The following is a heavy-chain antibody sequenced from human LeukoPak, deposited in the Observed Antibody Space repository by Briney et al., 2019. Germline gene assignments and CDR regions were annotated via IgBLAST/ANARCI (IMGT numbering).Heavy chain of an antibody. D-gene: IGHD3-16*01. V-gene: IGHV1-8*01. CDR3: AKGPADRGTKFDY. CDR2: MNPNSGNT. CDR1: GYTFTSYD. Sequence: ASVKVSCKASGYTFTSYDINWVRQAPGQGLEWMGWMNPNSGNTGYAQKFQGRVTMTRNTSISTAYMELSSLRSEDTAVYYCAKGPADRGTKFDYWGQGTLVTVSS. J-gene: IGHJ4*02.